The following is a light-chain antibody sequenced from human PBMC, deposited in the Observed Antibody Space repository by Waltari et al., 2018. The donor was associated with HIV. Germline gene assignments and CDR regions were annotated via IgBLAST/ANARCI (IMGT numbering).Light chain of an antibody. V-gene: IGLV1-44*01. CDR3: ATWDDSLNGRV. CDR2: SSK. J-gene: IGLJ3*02. CDR1: SSNIGSNT. Sequence: QSMLTQPPSASGTPGQRVTISCSGSSSNIGSNTVNWYQQLPVTAPKLLIYSSKQRPPGVPDRCSGSKSGTSASLAISGLQSEDGADYYCATWDDSLNGRVFGGGTKLTVL.